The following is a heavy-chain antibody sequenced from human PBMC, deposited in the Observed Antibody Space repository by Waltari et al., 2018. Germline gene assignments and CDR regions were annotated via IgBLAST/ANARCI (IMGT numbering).Heavy chain of an antibody. V-gene: IGHV1-18*01. CDR1: GYPFTTYG. CDR3: ARIFGSTWSAFDS. J-gene: IGHJ4*02. D-gene: IGHD6-6*01. Sequence: QVHLVQSGAELKRPGTSLKVSCKASGYPFTTYGITWVRQAPGQGLEWRGWINTNNGNTNYAQKLQGRVVMTSDTSRNIVYMELTSLRSDDTAIYYCARIFGSTWSAFDSWGQGTLVTVSS. CDR2: INTNNGNT.